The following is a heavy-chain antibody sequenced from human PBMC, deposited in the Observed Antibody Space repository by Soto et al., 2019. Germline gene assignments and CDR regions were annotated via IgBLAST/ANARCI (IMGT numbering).Heavy chain of an antibody. Sequence: EVQLVESGGGLVQPGGSLKLSCVASGFAFSDSAIHWVRQSSGKGLEWVGRIKDKGNNYAIAYAASVTGRFTVSRDDSKNTAYLKKNSLKIEDTAIYFCTRHRIIWANHMTAAVSNDGFDIWGQGTMVTVSS. CDR1: GFAFSDSA. D-gene: IGHD2-21*02. CDR3: TRHRIIWANHMTAAVSNDGFDI. J-gene: IGHJ3*02. V-gene: IGHV3-73*01. CDR2: IKDKGNNYAI.